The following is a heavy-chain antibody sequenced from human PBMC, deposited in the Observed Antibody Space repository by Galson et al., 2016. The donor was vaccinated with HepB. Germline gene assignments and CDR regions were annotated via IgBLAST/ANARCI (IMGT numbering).Heavy chain of an antibody. D-gene: IGHD5-24*01. Sequence: TLSLTCTVSGASITNGGYYWSWIRQHPGEGLEWIGYTHHSGSAYYNPSLKRRVTILVDTSKRQFSLRLSSVTAADTAVYYCASLRDGYNLFDYWGQGTLVTVSS. V-gene: IGHV4-31*03. J-gene: IGHJ4*02. CDR2: THHSGSA. CDR3: ASLRDGYNLFDY. CDR1: GASITNGGYY.